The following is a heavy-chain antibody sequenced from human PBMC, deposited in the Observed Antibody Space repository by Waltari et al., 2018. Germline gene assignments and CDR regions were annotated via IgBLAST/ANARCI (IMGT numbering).Heavy chain of an antibody. V-gene: IGHV1-3*01. Sequence: QVQLVQSGAEVMKPGASVKVSCKASGYTFTSYAMHWVRQAPGQRLEWMGWINAGNGNTKYSQKFQGRVTITRDTSASTAYMELSSLRSEDTAVYYCARWRSYGDYGMDVWGQGTTVTVSS. J-gene: IGHJ6*02. CDR1: GYTFTSYA. CDR2: INAGNGNT. CDR3: ARWRSYGDYGMDV. D-gene: IGHD1-26*01.